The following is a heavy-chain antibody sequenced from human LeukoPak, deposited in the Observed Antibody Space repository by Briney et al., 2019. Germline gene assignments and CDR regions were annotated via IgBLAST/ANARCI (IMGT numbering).Heavy chain of an antibody. CDR3: ARALTTLTYEGY. CDR1: AFIFSGHW. Sequence: KAGGSLRLSCEGSAFIFSGHWMNWVRQTPGKGLEWVSSISGSNSYIFYADSVKGRFTVSRDNAKDSLYLQMNSLRAEDTAVYYCARALTTLTYEGYWGQGTLVTVSS. D-gene: IGHD1-1*01. V-gene: IGHV3-21*01. CDR2: ISGSNSYI. J-gene: IGHJ4*02.